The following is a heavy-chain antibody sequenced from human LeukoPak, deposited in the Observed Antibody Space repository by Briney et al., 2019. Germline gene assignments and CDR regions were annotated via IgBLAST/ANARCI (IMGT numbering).Heavy chain of an antibody. D-gene: IGHD6-13*01. V-gene: IGHV4-59*12. Sequence: SETLSLTCTVSGVSISSYYWSWIRQPPGKGLEWIGEIYHSGSTNYNPSLKSRVTISVDKSKNQFSLKLSSVTAADTAVYYCASLVAAADAFDIWGQGTMVTVSS. CDR3: ASLVAAADAFDI. CDR2: IYHSGST. CDR1: GVSISSYY. J-gene: IGHJ3*02.